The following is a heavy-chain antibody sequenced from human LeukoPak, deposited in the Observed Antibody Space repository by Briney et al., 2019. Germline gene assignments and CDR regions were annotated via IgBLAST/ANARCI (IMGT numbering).Heavy chain of an antibody. V-gene: IGHV3-21*01. J-gene: IGHJ5*02. Sequence: GRSLRLSCAVSGFTFSNYAIHWVRQAPGKGLEWVSSISSSSSYIYYADSVKGRFTISRDNAKNSLYLQMNSLRAEDTAVYYCARFNSRAPRGLPNPWGQGTLVTASS. CDR1: GFTFSNYA. D-gene: IGHD5/OR15-5a*01. CDR2: ISSSSSYI. CDR3: ARFNSRAPRGLPNP.